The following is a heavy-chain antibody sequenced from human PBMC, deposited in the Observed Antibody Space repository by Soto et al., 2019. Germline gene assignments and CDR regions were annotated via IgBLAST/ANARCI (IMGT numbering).Heavy chain of an antibody. J-gene: IGHJ4*02. CDR1: GGSVSDSVW. V-gene: IGHV4-4*02. Sequence: QVHLRESGPGLVKPSGTLTLTCDVSGGSVSDSVWWSWVRQAPGKGLEWIGEMFHSGETYYNPSLKSRVTISVDKSKNQVSLNLESVTAADTAIYYCATTREAVVHLYHFDYWGQGTLVTV. CDR2: MFHSGET. CDR3: ATTREAVVHLYHFDY. D-gene: IGHD6-19*01.